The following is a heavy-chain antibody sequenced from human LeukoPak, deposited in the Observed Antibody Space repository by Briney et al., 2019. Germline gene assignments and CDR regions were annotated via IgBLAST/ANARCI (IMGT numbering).Heavy chain of an antibody. D-gene: IGHD6-6*01. V-gene: IGHV3-9*01. J-gene: IGHJ4*02. CDR3: ARDLPTGSDYFDY. CDR2: ISWNSGSI. CDR1: GFTFDDYA. Sequence: GRSLRLSCAASGFTFDDYAMHWVRQAPGKGLEWVSGISWNSGSIGYADSVKGRFTISRDNAKNSLYLQMSSLRADDTAVYYCARDLPTGSDYFDYWGQGTLVTVSS.